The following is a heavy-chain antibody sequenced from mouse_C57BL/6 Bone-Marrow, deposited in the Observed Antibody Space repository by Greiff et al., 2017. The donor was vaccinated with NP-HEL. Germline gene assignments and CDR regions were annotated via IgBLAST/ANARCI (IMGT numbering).Heavy chain of an antibody. V-gene: IGHV1-4*01. CDR1: GYTFTSYS. J-gene: IGHJ4*01. D-gene: IGHD2-1*01. CDR3: ARGGYGNWMDY. CDR2: INPSSGYT. Sequence: QVQLQQSGAELARPGASVKMSCKASGYTFTSYSMHWVKQRPGQGLEWIGYINPSSGYTKYNQKFKDKATLTVDKSSSTAYMQLSSLTSEDSAVYYCARGGYGNWMDYWGQGTSVTVSS.